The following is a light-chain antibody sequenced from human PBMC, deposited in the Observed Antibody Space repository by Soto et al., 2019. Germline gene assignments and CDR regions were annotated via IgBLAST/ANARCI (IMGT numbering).Light chain of an antibody. Sequence: QSALTQPRSVSGSPGQSVAISCTGTNSDVVDYYVVSCYHQQLDKAPILMVYAVTKRPSGVPDCFSGSKSGNTASLTISGLQSEDEADYYCSSYAGTYSYVFGTGTKVTVL. J-gene: IGLJ1*01. CDR2: AVT. CDR1: NSDVVDYYV. V-gene: IGLV2-11*01. CDR3: SSYAGTYSYV.